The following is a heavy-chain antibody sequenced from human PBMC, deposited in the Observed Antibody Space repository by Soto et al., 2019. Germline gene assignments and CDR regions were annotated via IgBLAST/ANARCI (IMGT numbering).Heavy chain of an antibody. CDR2: ISGSGSRT. CDR3: AIDDCDSASCYGHCSGAGCYSAS. D-gene: IGHD2-15*01. V-gene: IGHV3-23*01. CDR1: GFTFGTYA. Sequence: GGSLRLSCAASGFTFGTYAMSWVRQAPGKGQEWVSAISGSGSRTYYADSVKGRFTISRDNSGGTLFLHLNSLTPEDTALYYCAIDDCDSASCYGHCSGAGCYSASWGQGTLVTVSS. J-gene: IGHJ5*02.